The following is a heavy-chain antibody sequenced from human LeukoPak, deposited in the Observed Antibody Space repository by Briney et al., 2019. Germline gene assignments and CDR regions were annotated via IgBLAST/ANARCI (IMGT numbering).Heavy chain of an antibody. CDR3: ARVRVVPAAMYFYYYYYMDV. Sequence: SMKVSCEASGGTFSSYAINWVRQATGQGREWMGWMNPNSGNTGYAQKFQGRVTITRNTSISTAYMELSSLRSEDTAVYYCARVRVVPAAMYFYYYYYMDVWGKGTTVTVSS. CDR2: MNPNSGNT. D-gene: IGHD2-2*01. V-gene: IGHV1-8*03. CDR1: GGTFSSYA. J-gene: IGHJ6*03.